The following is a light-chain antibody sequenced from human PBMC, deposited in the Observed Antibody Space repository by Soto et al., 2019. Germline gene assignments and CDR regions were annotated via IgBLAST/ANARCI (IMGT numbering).Light chain of an antibody. CDR3: QQYGGSALYT. V-gene: IGKV3-20*01. CDR2: GSS. Sequence: EVVLTQSPGTLSLSPGERATLSCRASQSVSNNYFAWYQQKPGQAPRLLIFGSSDRATGIPDRFSGSGSGTDFTLTISRLEPEDFAVFYCQQYGGSALYTFGQGTKLEIK. J-gene: IGKJ2*01. CDR1: QSVSNNY.